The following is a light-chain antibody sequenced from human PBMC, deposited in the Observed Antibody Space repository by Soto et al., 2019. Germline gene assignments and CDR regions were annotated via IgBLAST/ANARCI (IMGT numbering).Light chain of an antibody. CDR2: EDN. Sequence: NFVLTQPHSVSESPGKTVTISCTRSSGSIATNSVQWYQQRPGSAPTTILFEDNQRPSGVPDRFSGSIDSSSNSASLTISGLKTEDEADYYCQSYDTSNPHVIFGGGTKLTVL. V-gene: IGLV6-57*04. CDR3: QSYDTSNPHVI. J-gene: IGLJ2*01. CDR1: SGSIATNS.